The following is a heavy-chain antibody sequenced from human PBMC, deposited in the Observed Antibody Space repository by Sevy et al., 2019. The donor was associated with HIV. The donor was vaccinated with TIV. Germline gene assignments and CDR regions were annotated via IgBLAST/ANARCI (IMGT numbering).Heavy chain of an antibody. CDR1: GFNFRLTW. V-gene: IGHV3-15*01. J-gene: IGHJ4*02. CDR2: VKSKTDGGTI. CDR3: TTDAHRRRYYPEGDHDF. Sequence: GGSLRLSCAASGFNFRLTWMSWVRQAPGKGLQWVGRVKSKTDGGTIDYATPVKGRFSISRDDSKDSLYLQMNSLKSEDTGMYFCTTDAHRRRYYPEGDHDFWGQGTLVTVSS. D-gene: IGHD3-22*01.